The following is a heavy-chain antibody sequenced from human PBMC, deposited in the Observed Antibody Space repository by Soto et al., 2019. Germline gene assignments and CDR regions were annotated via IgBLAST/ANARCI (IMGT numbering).Heavy chain of an antibody. J-gene: IGHJ6*02. V-gene: IGHV4-4*02. D-gene: IGHD6-6*01. CDR3: ARVSSRSAFGMDV. CDR2: IYQTGST. CDR1: GGSISTINW. Sequence: SETLSLTCAVSGGSISTINWWTWVRQPPGKGLDWIGEIYQTGSTSYNPSLESRVTISIDKSKNQFSLKLRSVTAADTAVYYCARVSSRSAFGMDVWGQGATVTV.